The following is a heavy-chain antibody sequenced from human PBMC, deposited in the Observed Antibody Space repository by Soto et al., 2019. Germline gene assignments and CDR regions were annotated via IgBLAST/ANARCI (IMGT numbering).Heavy chain of an antibody. Sequence: GGSLRLSCAASGFRFSDHYMTWIRQAPGKGLEWVSKISSGGTTTYYADSVKGRFTVSRDNAKNSLYLQMNSLRTEDTAVYYCAGDPFYYGSAFWGQGTLVTVSS. V-gene: IGHV3-11*01. J-gene: IGHJ4*02. CDR1: GFRFSDHY. CDR3: AGDPFYYGSAF. CDR2: ISSGGTTT. D-gene: IGHD3-10*01.